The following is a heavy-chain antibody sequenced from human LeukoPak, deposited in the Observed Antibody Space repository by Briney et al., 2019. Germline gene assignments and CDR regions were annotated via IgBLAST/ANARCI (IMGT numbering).Heavy chain of an antibody. CDR1: GYTFTNYG. CDR2: ISAYNGNT. D-gene: IGHD3-16*02. J-gene: IGHJ4*02. Sequence: ASVKVSCKASGYTFTNYGISWVRQAPGQGLEWMGWISAYNGNTNYARKFQGRVTMTTDTSTSTAYMQLRSLRSDDTAVYYCARDRRDYIWGTYRAVDYWGQGTLVTVSS. V-gene: IGHV1-18*01. CDR3: ARDRRDYIWGTYRAVDY.